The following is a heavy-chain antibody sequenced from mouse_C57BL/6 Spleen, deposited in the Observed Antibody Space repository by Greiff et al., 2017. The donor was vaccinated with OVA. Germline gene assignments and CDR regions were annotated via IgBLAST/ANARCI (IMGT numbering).Heavy chain of an antibody. J-gene: IGHJ4*01. CDR1: GYSFSSYW. V-gene: IGHV1-80*01. D-gene: IGHD2-4*01. CDR2: IYPGDGGT. Sequence: QVQLQQSGAELVKPGASVKISCKASGYSFSSYWMNWVKQRPGKGLEWIGQIYPGDGGTHYNGKFKGKATLTADKSSSTAYMQLRRLTSEYSAVFVCEKLRRDGDDCAMDYWGQGTTVTVSS. CDR3: EKLRRDGDDCAMDY.